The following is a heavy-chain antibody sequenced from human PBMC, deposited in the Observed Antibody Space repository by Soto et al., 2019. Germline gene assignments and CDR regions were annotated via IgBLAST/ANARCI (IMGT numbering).Heavy chain of an antibody. CDR1: GGSINTFY. CDR2: IFSSGST. J-gene: IGHJ4*02. D-gene: IGHD5-12*01. Sequence: SETLSLTCTVSGGSINTFYWSWVRQPAGKGLEWIGRIFSSGSTSFNPSLESRVAMSVDTSKNHFSLNLSSVTAADIAVYYCAREGPYSAYNFAHGIQLWSFDFWGQGALVTVSS. CDR3: AREGPYSAYNFAHGIQLWSFDF. V-gene: IGHV4-4*07.